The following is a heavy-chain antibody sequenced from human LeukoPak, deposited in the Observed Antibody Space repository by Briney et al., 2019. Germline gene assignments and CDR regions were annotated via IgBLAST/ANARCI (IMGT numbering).Heavy chain of an antibody. CDR3: ARHFRNYVYWFDP. V-gene: IGHV4-39*01. Sequence: PSETLSLTCTVSGDSINSTNYYWGWIRQPPGKGLEWIANIYYSGSTYYNPSLKSRVTISVDTSKNQFSLKLSSVTAADTAVYYCARHFRNYVYWFDPWGQGTLVTVSS. CDR2: IYYSGST. CDR1: GDSINSTNYY. D-gene: IGHD1-7*01. J-gene: IGHJ5*02.